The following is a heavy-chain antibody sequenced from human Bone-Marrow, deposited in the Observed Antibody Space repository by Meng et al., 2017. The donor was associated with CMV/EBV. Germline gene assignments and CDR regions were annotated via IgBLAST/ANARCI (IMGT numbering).Heavy chain of an antibody. V-gene: IGHV3-30*02. CDR1: GFTFSTYG. D-gene: IGHD1-1*01. Sequence: GESLKISCAASGFTFSTYGMHWVRQAPGKGLEWVTFIRYDGSDKSYIDSVKGRFTISRENSKNTLYLQMNSLRAEDTALYYCAKDIGGRTTYNFYGMDVWGQGTTVTVSS. J-gene: IGHJ6*02. CDR3: AKDIGGRTTYNFYGMDV. CDR2: IRYDGSDK.